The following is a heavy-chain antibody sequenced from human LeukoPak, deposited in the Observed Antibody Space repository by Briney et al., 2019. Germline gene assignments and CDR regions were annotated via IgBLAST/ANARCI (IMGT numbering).Heavy chain of an antibody. CDR2: IYYSGST. Sequence: SETLSLTCTVSGGSISSYYWSWIRQPPGKGLGWIGYIYYSGSTNYNPSLKSRVTISVDTSKNQFSLKLSSVTAADTAVYYCARTVDTAMTYAFDIWGQGIMVTVSS. V-gene: IGHV4-59*01. CDR3: ARTVDTAMTYAFDI. CDR1: GGSISSYY. J-gene: IGHJ3*02. D-gene: IGHD5-18*01.